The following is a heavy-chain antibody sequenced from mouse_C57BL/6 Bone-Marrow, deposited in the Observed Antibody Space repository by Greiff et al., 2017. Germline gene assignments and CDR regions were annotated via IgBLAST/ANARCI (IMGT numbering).Heavy chain of an antibody. J-gene: IGHJ2*01. CDR3: ARRPIITTVEFDY. CDR2: ISSGGSYT. Sequence: EVQLVESGGDLVKPGGSLKLSCAASGFTFSSYGMSWVRQTPDKRLEWVATISSGGSYTYYPDSVKGRFTISRDNAKNTLYLQMSSLKSEDTAMYYCARRPIITTVEFDYWGQGTTLTVSS. CDR1: GFTFSSYG. V-gene: IGHV5-6*01. D-gene: IGHD1-1*01.